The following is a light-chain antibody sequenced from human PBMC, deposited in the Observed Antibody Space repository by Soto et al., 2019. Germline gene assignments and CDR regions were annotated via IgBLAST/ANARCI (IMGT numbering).Light chain of an antibody. CDR3: ATWDDSRNGYV. Sequence: QSLLTQPPSASGTPGQRFTISASGSISNIGSNPVSWYQQRPGTAPKLLIYDNDERPSGVPVRFSGSKSATSASLAISGLQSEDEGDYYCATWDDSRNGYVFGPGTKVTVL. CDR2: DND. J-gene: IGLJ1*01. V-gene: IGLV1-44*01. CDR1: ISNIGSNP.